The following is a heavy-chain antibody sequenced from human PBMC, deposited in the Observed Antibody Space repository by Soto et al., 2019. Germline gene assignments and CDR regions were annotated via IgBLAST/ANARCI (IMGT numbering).Heavy chain of an antibody. CDR1: GFTFDTYW. J-gene: IGHJ6*02. CDR2: INSDGTIS. D-gene: IGHD2-21*01. V-gene: IGHV3-74*01. Sequence: VWSLRLSCAASGFTFDTYWMNWVRQAPGKGPEWLSGINSDGTISSYADSVKGRFTISRDNARNTLSLQMNSLRADYTAVYYCARLSGDHSAFFSYGMDAWGQGTTVTVSS. CDR3: ARLSGDHSAFFSYGMDA.